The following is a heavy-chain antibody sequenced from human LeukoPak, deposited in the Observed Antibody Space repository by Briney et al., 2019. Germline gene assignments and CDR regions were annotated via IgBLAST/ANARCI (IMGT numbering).Heavy chain of an antibody. D-gene: IGHD6-19*01. CDR3: ASEQPGIAVAGIPTYFDY. J-gene: IGHJ4*02. Sequence: SETLSLTCAVSGGSISSSNWWSWVRQPPGKGLEWIGEIYHSGSTNYNPSLKSRVTISVDKSKNQFSLKLSSVTAADTAVYYCASEQPGIAVAGIPTYFDYWGQGTLVTVSS. CDR1: GGSISSSNW. CDR2: IYHSGST. V-gene: IGHV4-4*02.